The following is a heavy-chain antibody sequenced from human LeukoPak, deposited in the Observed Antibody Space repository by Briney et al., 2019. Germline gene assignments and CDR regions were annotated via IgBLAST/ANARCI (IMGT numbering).Heavy chain of an antibody. Sequence: GGSLRLSCAASGFTFSNYWMSWVRLAPGKGLEWVANIKQDGSEIDSVDSMKGRFTISRDNAKNSVYLKMNSLRAEDTALYYCARIGYSSSSFDYWGQGTLVTVSS. D-gene: IGHD6-6*01. J-gene: IGHJ4*02. CDR1: GFTFSNYW. V-gene: IGHV3-7*01. CDR2: IKQDGSEI. CDR3: ARIGYSSSSFDY.